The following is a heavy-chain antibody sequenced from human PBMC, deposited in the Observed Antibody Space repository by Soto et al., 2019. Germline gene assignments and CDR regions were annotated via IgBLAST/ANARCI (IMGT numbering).Heavy chain of an antibody. Sequence: PGGSLRLSCAASGFTFSSYEMNWVRQAPGKGLEWVSYISSSGSTIYYADSVKGRFTISRDNATNSLYLQMNSLRAEDTAVYYCARESSYPFDYWGQGTLVTVSS. CDR2: ISSSGSTI. V-gene: IGHV3-48*03. J-gene: IGHJ4*02. CDR3: ARESSYPFDY. D-gene: IGHD1-26*01. CDR1: GFTFSSYE.